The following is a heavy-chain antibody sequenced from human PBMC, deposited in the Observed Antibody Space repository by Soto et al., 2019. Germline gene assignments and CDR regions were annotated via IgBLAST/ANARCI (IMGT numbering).Heavy chain of an antibody. CDR3: TRPRDYYYYYGMDV. CDR2: IRSKAYGGTT. CDR1: GFTFGDYA. V-gene: IGHV3-49*04. Sequence: GGSLRLSCTASGFTFGDYAMSWVRQAPGKGLEWVGFIRSKAYGGTTEYAASVTGRFTISRDDSKSIAYLQMNSLKTEDTAVYYCTRPRDYYYYYGMDVWGQGTTVTVSS. J-gene: IGHJ6*02.